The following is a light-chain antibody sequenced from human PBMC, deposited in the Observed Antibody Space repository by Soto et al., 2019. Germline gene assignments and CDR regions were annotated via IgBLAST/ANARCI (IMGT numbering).Light chain of an antibody. Sequence: EIVLTQSPGTLSLSPGERATLTCRASQSVSSSFLAWYQQKPGQAPRLLIYGASSSATGIPDWFSSSGSGTVFPLIISRLEPEDFAVYYCQQYDNLPWTFGQGTKVEIK. CDR1: QSVSSSF. V-gene: IGKV3-20*01. CDR2: GAS. CDR3: QQYDNLPWT. J-gene: IGKJ1*01.